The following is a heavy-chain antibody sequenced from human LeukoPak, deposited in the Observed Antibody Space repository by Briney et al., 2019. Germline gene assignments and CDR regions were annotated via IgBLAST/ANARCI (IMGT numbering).Heavy chain of an antibody. D-gene: IGHD1/OR15-1a*01. V-gene: IGHV3-53*01. CDR1: GLIASSNY. CDR2: IYSGGTT. CDR3: ATGGRSGVALEQ. Sequence: GRCLRLSCVVAGLIASSNYMSWGCQAPGRGLEWISLIYSGGTTYYADSVMGRFTISRDNSKTTLFLQMNSLKAEDTAVYYCATGGRSGVALEQWGQGTLVTVSS. J-gene: IGHJ4*02.